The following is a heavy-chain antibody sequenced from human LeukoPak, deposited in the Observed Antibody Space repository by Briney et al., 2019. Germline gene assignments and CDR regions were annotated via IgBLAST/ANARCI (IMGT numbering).Heavy chain of an antibody. CDR2: IKPDGSER. Sequence: GGSLRLSCAASGFTFSSYWMPWVRQAPGKGLQWVANIKPDGSERYYVDSVKGRFTISRDNAKNSLYLQMNSLRAEDTAVYYGVRDAGGGGDFDYWGQGTLVTVSS. V-gene: IGHV3-7*01. CDR1: GFTFSSYW. CDR3: VRDAGGGGDFDY. J-gene: IGHJ4*02. D-gene: IGHD3-16*01.